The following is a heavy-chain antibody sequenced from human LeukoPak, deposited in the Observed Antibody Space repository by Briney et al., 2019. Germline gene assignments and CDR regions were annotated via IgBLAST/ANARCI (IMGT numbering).Heavy chain of an antibody. V-gene: IGHV3-21*01. Sequence: KPGGSLRLSCAASGFTFSSYSMNWVCQAPGKGLEWVSSISSSSSYIYYADSVKGRFTISRDNAKNSLYLQMNSLRAEDTAVYYCARDDILTGYFNDAFDIWGQGTMVTVSS. CDR3: ARDDILTGYFNDAFDI. CDR1: GFTFSSYS. CDR2: ISSSSSYI. D-gene: IGHD3-9*01. J-gene: IGHJ3*02.